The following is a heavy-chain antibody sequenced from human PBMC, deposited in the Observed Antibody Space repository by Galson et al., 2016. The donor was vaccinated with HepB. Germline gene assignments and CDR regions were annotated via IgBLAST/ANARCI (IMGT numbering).Heavy chain of an antibody. D-gene: IGHD6-19*01. Sequence: ETLSLTCGVYGGSFSGYYWSWIRQPPGKGLERIGEINHSGSTNYNPSLKSRVTISVDTSKNQFPLKLSSVTAADTAVYYCARGTRLAGTYNYYYYGMDVWGQGTTVTVSS. V-gene: IGHV4-34*01. CDR2: INHSGST. CDR1: GGSFSGYY. J-gene: IGHJ6*02. CDR3: ARGTRLAGTYNYYYYGMDV.